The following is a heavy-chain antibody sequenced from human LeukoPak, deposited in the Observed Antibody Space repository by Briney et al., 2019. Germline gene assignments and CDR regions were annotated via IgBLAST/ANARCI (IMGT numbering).Heavy chain of an antibody. J-gene: IGHJ6*03. V-gene: IGHV3-21*01. CDR2: MIIIISYI. Sequence: GRSLRLSCAASGFTFSSNSTNWVRQAPGEWMEWVSSMIIIISYIYYADSVKGGFTISRDNAKNSLYLQMNSLRAEDTAVYYCARDGGYCSSTSCYLYYYYYMDVWGNGTTVTVSS. D-gene: IGHD2-2*01. CDR1: GFTFSSNS. CDR3: ARDGGYCSSTSCYLYYYYYMDV.